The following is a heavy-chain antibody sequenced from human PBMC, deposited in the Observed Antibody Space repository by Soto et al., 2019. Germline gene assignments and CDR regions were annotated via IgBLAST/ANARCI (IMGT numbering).Heavy chain of an antibody. J-gene: IGHJ6*02. D-gene: IGHD1-26*01. V-gene: IGHV3-33*01. CDR1: ELTFRTFA. CDR2: IWHDGRNN. CDR3: ARAGLSIVGAKSFYYGMDV. Sequence: QEQLVESGGGVVHPGGSLRLSWEASELTFRTFALHWVPQAPARGLVWVAVIWHDGRNNYYADSVKGRSTISRDNSKDTLYLQMDNLRDGDTAVYYCARAGLSIVGAKSFYYGMDVWGQGTTVTVSS.